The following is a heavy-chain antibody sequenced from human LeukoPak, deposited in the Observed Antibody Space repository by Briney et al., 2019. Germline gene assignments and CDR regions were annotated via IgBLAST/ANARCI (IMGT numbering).Heavy chain of an antibody. CDR3: ARDRSSGYPGSFDY. CDR2: ISSSGITK. D-gene: IGHD3-22*01. CDR1: GFTFSSYN. Sequence: PGGSLRLSCAASGFTFSSYNMNWIRQAPGKGLEWVSYISSSGITKYYTDSPKGRITISRDNAKSSLYLDMDSLRDEDTALYYCARDRSSGYPGSFDYWGQGILVTVSS. J-gene: IGHJ4*02. V-gene: IGHV3-48*02.